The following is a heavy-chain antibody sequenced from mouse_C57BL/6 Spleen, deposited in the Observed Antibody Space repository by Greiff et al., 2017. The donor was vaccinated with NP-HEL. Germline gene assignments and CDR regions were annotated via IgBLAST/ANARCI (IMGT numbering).Heavy chain of an antibody. CDR2: IHPSDSDT. CDR1: GYTFTSYW. CDR3: AMAVVARYFDV. J-gene: IGHJ1*03. D-gene: IGHD1-1*01. Sequence: VQLQQPGAELVKPGASVKVSCKASGYTFTSYWMHWVKQRPGQGLEWIGRIHPSDSDTNYNQKFKGKATLTVDESSSTAYMQLSSLTSEDSAVYYCAMAVVARYFDVWGTGTTVTVSS. V-gene: IGHV1-74*01.